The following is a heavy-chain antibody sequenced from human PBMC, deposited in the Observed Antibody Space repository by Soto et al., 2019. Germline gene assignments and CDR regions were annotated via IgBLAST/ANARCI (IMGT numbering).Heavy chain of an antibody. D-gene: IGHD3-22*01. J-gene: IGHJ6*02. Sequence: QVQLVQSGAEVKKPGSSVKVSCKASGGTFSSYAISWLRQAPGQGLEWRGGIIPIFGTANYAQKFQGRVRITADESTSAAYMELSSLRSEETAVYYCARVLARHYYDSRKVLRGMDVWGQGTTVTFSS. CDR1: GGTFSSYA. CDR2: IIPIFGTA. V-gene: IGHV1-69*01. CDR3: ARVLARHYYDSRKVLRGMDV.